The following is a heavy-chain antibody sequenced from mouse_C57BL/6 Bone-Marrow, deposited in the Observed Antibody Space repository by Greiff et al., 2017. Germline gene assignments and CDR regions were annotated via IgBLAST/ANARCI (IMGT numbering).Heavy chain of an antibody. CDR1: GYTFTDYE. CDR3: TRSGDGYPWYFDV. CDR2: IDPETGGT. J-gene: IGHJ1*03. V-gene: IGHV1-15*01. Sequence: LQESGAELVRPGASVTLSCKASGYTFTDYEMHWVKQTPVHGLEWIGAIDPETGGTAYNQKFKGKAILTADKSSSTAYMELRSLTSEDSAVYYCTRSGDGYPWYFDVWGTGTTVTVSS. D-gene: IGHD2-3*01.